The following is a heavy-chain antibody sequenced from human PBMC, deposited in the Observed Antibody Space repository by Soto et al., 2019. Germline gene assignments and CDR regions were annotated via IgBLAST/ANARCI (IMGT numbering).Heavy chain of an antibody. CDR3: TRGDSGPSYHCDS. Sequence: PSETLSLTCAVSGYSISSGHYWAWIRQPPGRGLEWIGSLYHIGSTYYEPSLKSRLTISVDTSKNQFSLKLTSVTAADTALYYCTRGDSGPSYHCDSWGQGTLVTVSS. CDR2: LYHIGST. D-gene: IGHD2-8*02. CDR1: GYSISSGHY. J-gene: IGHJ4*02. V-gene: IGHV4-38-2*01.